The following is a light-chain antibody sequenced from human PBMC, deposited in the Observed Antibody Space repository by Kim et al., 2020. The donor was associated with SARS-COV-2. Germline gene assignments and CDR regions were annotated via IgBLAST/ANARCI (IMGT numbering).Light chain of an antibody. CDR2: AVS. Sequence: TITSSGTSSPIGGYNYVSWYRHHPGKAPKLMIYAVSNRPSGVPDRFSGSKSGNTASLVISGLQTDDEADYYCTSYAASRPYLLFGAGTQLTVL. CDR3: TSYAASRPYLL. V-gene: IGLV2-11*01. J-gene: IGLJ2*01. CDR1: SSPIGGYNY.